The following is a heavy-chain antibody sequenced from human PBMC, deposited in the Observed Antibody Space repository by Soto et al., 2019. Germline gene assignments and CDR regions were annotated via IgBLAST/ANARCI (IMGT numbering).Heavy chain of an antibody. Sequence: QVQLVQSGTVVQRRGSSVKVSCQASGGTFSSHGMAWVRQAPGQGLEWMGGIIPTFGTPTYAPKFQGRVTITADTSPNTAYMELSSLRSEDTGVYYCASERSAQYFNFWGQGTLITVSS. V-gene: IGHV1-69*06. D-gene: IGHD1-26*01. CDR3: ASERSAQYFNF. CDR2: IIPTFGTP. CDR1: GGTFSSHG. J-gene: IGHJ4*02.